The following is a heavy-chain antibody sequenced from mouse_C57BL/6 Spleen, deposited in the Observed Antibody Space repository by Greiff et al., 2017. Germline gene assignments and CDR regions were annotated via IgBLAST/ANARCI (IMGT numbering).Heavy chain of an antibody. D-gene: IGHD2-4*01. J-gene: IGHJ4*01. CDR1: GYTFTSYW. CDR2: IDPNSGGT. V-gene: IGHV1-72*01. CDR3: ARKGDYDGGINYAMDY. Sequence: QVQLQQPGAELVKPGASVKLSCKASGYTFTSYWMHWVKPRPGRGLEWIGRIDPNSGGTKYNEKFKSKATLTVDKPSSAAYMQLSSLTSEDSAVYYCARKGDYDGGINYAMDYWGQGTSVTVSS.